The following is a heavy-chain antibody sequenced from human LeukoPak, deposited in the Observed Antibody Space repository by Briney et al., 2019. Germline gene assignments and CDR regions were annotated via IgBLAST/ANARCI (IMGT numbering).Heavy chain of an antibody. V-gene: IGHV3-66*02. D-gene: IGHD3-3*01. CDR2: IDSGRNT. CDR1: GITASSNH. Sequence: GVPLTLSCAASGITASSNHMIGVRQAPRKGLEWVSFIDSGRNTYYSDSVKGRFPISRDNSKNIAFLELNSLKAEDTAVYYCASVEYYDFWSGHKMPPWFDPWGPGTLVTVSS. J-gene: IGHJ5*02. CDR3: ASVEYYDFWSGHKMPPWFDP.